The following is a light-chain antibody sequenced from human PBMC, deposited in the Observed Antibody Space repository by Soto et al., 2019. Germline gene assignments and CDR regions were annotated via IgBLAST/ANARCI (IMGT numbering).Light chain of an antibody. CDR3: QQCARSPWT. Sequence: EIVLTQSPGTLSLSPGERATLSCRASQSVSSFYLAWYQQKPGQSPRLLISGASSRAAGIPDRFSGGGSGTDFTLTISRLEPEDFAVYYCQQCARSPWTFGQGTQVEIK. CDR2: GAS. V-gene: IGKV3-20*01. J-gene: IGKJ1*01. CDR1: QSVSSFY.